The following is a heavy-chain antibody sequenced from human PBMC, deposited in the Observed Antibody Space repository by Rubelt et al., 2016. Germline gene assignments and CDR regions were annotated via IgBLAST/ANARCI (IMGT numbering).Heavy chain of an antibody. CDR1: GGSFSGYY. V-gene: IGHV4-34*01. J-gene: IGHJ6*02. Sequence: QVQLQQWGAGLLKPSETLSLTCAVYGGSFSGYYWSWIRQPPGKGLEWIGYIYYSGSTYYNPSLKSRVTISVDTSKNQFSLKLSSVTAADTAVYYCARAQTGYTNYYYYGMDVWGQGTTVTVSS. D-gene: IGHD3-9*01. CDR2: IYYSGST. CDR3: ARAQTGYTNYYYYGMDV.